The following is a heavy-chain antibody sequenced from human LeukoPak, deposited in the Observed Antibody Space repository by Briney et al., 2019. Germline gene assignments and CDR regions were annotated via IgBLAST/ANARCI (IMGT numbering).Heavy chain of an antibody. J-gene: IGHJ4*02. CDR3: ARDYEIY. CDR2: ISSSSSYI. CDR1: GFTFSSYS. Sequence: PGGSLRLSCAASGFTFSSYSMNWVRQAPGKGLEWVSSISSSSSYIYYGDSVKGRFTISRDNAKDSLYLQMNSLRAEDTAVYYCARDYEIYWGQGTLVTVFS. V-gene: IGHV3-21*01. D-gene: IGHD5-12*01.